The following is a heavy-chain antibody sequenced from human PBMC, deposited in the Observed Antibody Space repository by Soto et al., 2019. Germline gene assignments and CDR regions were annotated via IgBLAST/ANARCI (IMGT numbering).Heavy chain of an antibody. V-gene: IGHV5-51*01. CDR3: ARKLEPGHYALDV. CDR1: GYSFTNYW. J-gene: IGHJ6*02. CDR2: IYPGDSDT. Sequence: PGESLKISCKGSGYSFTNYWIGWVRQMPGKGLEWMGIIYPGDSDTKYSPSFQGQVTISADTSISTAYLQWGSLEASDSAMYYGARKLEPGHYALDVWGQGTKVTVSS.